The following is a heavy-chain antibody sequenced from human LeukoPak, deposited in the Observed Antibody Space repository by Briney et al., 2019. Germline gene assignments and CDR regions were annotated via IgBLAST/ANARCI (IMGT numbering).Heavy chain of an antibody. CDR2: ISAYNGNT. D-gene: IGHD5-12*01. Sequence: ASVKVSCKASGYTFTSYGISWVRQAPGQGLEWMGWISAYNGNTNYAQKREGRVTMTTDTSTSTAYMELRRLRSDDTGVYYCGSGSGYDAALDYWGQGTLVTVSS. V-gene: IGHV1-18*01. CDR1: GYTFTSYG. CDR3: GSGSGYDAALDY. J-gene: IGHJ4*02.